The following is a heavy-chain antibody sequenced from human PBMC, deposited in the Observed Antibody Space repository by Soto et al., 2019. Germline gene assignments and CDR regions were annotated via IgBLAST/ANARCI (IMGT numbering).Heavy chain of an antibody. Sequence: QVQLVQSGAEVKRPGSSVKVSCKASGDTFNFYSINWVRQAPGLGLEWMGRVNPIVGMSNYAQRFQGRVTITADKSTSTAYMELRGLRSEDTAIYYCATSYGSGYRAFDYWGQGALVTVSS. CDR1: GDTFNFYS. D-gene: IGHD3-10*01. J-gene: IGHJ4*02. CDR3: ATSYGSGYRAFDY. CDR2: VNPIVGMS. V-gene: IGHV1-69*04.